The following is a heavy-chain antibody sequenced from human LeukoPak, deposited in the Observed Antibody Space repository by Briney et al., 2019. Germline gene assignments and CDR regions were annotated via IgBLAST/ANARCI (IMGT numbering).Heavy chain of an antibody. V-gene: IGHV1-18*04. CDR2: ISPYNGNT. CDR3: ARKDQLLDGAFDI. CDR1: GYTFTSYT. D-gene: IGHD1-1*01. J-gene: IGHJ3*02. Sequence: ASVKVSCKTSGYTFTSYTVTWVRQAPGQGLEYMGWISPYNGNTNSAQNVQDRLIMTTDTSTSTAYMELRSLTSDDTAVYFCARKDQLLDGAFDIWGQGTMVTVSS.